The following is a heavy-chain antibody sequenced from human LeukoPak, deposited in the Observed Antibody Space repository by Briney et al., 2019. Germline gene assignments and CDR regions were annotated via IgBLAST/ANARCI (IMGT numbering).Heavy chain of an antibody. V-gene: IGHV4-61*01. CDR2: IYYSGST. D-gene: IGHD5-18*01. CDR3: ARDTAMALDY. J-gene: IGHJ4*02. Sequence: SETLSLTCTVSGGSVSSGSYYWSWIRQPPGKGLEWIGYIYYSGSTNYNPSLKSRVTISVDTSKNQFSLKLSSVTAADTAVYYCARDTAMALDYWGQGTLVTVSS. CDR1: GGSVSSGSYY.